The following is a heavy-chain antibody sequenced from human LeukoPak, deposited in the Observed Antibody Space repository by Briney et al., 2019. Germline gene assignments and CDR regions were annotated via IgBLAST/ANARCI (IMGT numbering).Heavy chain of an antibody. D-gene: IGHD3-10*01. V-gene: IGHV3-21*01. CDR3: ARDTLLYGAFDI. CDR2: ISSSSSYI. J-gene: IGHJ3*02. CDR1: GFTFSSYS. Sequence: GGSLRLSCAASGFTFSSYSMNWVRQAPGKGLEWVSSISSSSSYIYYADSVKGRFTISRDNAKNSLYLQMNSLRAEDTAVYYCARDTLLYGAFDIWGQGTMVTVSS.